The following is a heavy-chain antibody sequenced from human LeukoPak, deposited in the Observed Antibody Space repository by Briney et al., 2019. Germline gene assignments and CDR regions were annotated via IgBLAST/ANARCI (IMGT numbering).Heavy chain of an antibody. V-gene: IGHV4-59*01. CDR2: IYYSGST. J-gene: IGHJ4*02. D-gene: IGHD6-19*01. CDR1: GGSISSYY. Sequence: SETLSLTCTVSGGSISSYYWSWIRQPPEKGLEWIGYIYYSGSTNYNPSLKSRVTISVDTSKNQFSLKLSSVTAADTAVYYCASSSGWSHRLFDYWGQGTLVTVSS. CDR3: ASSSGWSHRLFDY.